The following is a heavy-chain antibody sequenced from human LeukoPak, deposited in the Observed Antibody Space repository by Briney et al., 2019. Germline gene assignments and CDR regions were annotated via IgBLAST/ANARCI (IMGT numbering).Heavy chain of an antibody. CDR1: GYTFTSYY. Sequence: ASVKVSCKASGYTFTSYYMHWVRQAPGQGLEWMGIINPSGGSTSYAQKFRGRVTMTRDTSTSTVYMELSSLRSEDTAVYYCARETSDDIVVVPAAHNTHYFDYWGQGTLVTVSS. CDR3: ARETSDDIVVVPAAHNTHYFDY. CDR2: INPSGGST. J-gene: IGHJ4*02. V-gene: IGHV1-46*01. D-gene: IGHD2-2*01.